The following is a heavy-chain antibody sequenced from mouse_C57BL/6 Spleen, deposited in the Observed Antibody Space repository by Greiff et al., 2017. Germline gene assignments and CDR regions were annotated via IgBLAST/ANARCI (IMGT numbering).Heavy chain of an antibody. CDR2: IDPGGGGT. CDR3: ARTAQAYYAMDY. CDR1: GYAFTDYF. D-gene: IGHD3-2*02. V-gene: IGHV1-54*01. Sequence: QVQLKQSGAELVRPGTSVKVSCTASGYAFTDYFIEWVKQRPGQGLEWIGVIDPGGGGTNYNGKFKGKATLTADTSSSTAYMQLSSLTSEDSAVYFCARTAQAYYAMDYWGQGTSVTVSS. J-gene: IGHJ4*01.